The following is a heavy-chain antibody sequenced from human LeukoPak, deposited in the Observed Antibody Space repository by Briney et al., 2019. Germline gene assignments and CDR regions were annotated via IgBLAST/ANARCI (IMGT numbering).Heavy chain of an antibody. CDR3: ARDLTVTSTCWFDR. D-gene: IGHD4-11*01. V-gene: IGHV3-21*01. CDR1: GFTFSSYT. CDR2: ITGRSTYI. Sequence: GGSLRLSCAVSGFTFSSYTMSWVRQAPGKGLEWVSSITGRSTYIYYADSVKGRFTISRDNAKNSLYLQMNSLRAEDTAVYYCARDLTVTSTCWFDRWGQGTLVTVSS. J-gene: IGHJ5*02.